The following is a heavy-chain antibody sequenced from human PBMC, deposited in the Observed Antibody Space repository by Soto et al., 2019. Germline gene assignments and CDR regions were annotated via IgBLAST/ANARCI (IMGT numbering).Heavy chain of an antibody. CDR1: GYSFTSYW. J-gene: IGHJ6*02. CDR2: IDPSDSYT. D-gene: IGHD3-22*01. Sequence: GESLKISCKGSGYSFTSYWISWVRQMPGKGLEWMGRIDPSDSYTNYSPSFQGHVTISADKSISTAYLQWSSLKASDTAMYYCARKPPDYFDNSCYRPPKHYYYYGKDVWGQGTTVTVSS. V-gene: IGHV5-10-1*01. CDR3: ARKPPDYFDNSCYRPPKHYYYYGKDV.